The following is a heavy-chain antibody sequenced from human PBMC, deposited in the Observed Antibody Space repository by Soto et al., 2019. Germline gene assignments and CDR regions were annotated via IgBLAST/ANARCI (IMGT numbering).Heavy chain of an antibody. V-gene: IGHV4-4*02. CDR1: GGSISSNHW. CDR2: IYHSGST. D-gene: IGHD6-19*01. CDR3: ARGHPSTGWYGGSFYSYGMDV. Sequence: QVQLQESGPGLVRPSGTLSLTCAVSGGSISSNHWWSWVRQPPGKGLEWIGEIYHSGSTTYNPALKSRITISINKSKHQFSLKLSSVTAADTAVYFCARGHPSTGWYGGSFYSYGMDVWGQGTTVTVSS. J-gene: IGHJ6*02.